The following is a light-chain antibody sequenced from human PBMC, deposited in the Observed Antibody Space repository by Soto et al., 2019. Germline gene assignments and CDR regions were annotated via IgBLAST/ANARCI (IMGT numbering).Light chain of an antibody. CDR2: AGS. J-gene: IGLJ1*01. Sequence: QSALTQPASVSGSPGQSIAISCTGTSSDVGSYNSVSWYQQHPAKAPKLLIYAGSKRPSGVSDRFSGSKSGNTASLTISGLQAEDEADYYGCSYAGTPYVFGTGTKVTVL. CDR3: CSYAGTPYV. CDR1: SSDVGSYNS. V-gene: IGLV2-23*01.